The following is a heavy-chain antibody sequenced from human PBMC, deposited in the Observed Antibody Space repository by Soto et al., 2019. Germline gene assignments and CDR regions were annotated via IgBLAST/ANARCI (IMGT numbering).Heavy chain of an antibody. J-gene: IGHJ4*02. CDR1: GFSLSNARMG. CDR2: IFWNDET. D-gene: IGHD2-21*01. CDR3: ARTVARMDLDY. V-gene: IGHV2-26*02. Sequence: QVTLKESGPVLVKPTETLTLTCTVSGFSLSNARMGVSWIRQPPGQALEWLAHIFWNDETAYSTSLKTRLTISKDTSKSQVVLTRANMDPADTATYYCARTVARMDLDYWGQGTLVTVSS.